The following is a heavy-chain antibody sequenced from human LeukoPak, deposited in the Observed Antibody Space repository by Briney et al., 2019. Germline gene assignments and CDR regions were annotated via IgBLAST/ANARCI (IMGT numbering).Heavy chain of an antibody. V-gene: IGHV1-18*01. D-gene: IGHD3-16*01. CDR2: ISAYNGNT. CDR1: GGTFSSYA. CDR3: ARCPWGGPNDY. Sequence: GASVKVSCKASGGTFSSYAISWVRQAPGQGLEWMGWISAYNGNTNYAQKLQGRVTMTTDTSTSTAYMELRSLRSDDTAVYYCARCPWGGPNDYWGQGTLVTVSS. J-gene: IGHJ4*02.